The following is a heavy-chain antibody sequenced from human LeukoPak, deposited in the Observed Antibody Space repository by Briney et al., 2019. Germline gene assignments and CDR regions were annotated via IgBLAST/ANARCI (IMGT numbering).Heavy chain of an antibody. CDR2: IYPGDSDT. V-gene: IGHV5-51*01. CDR3: ARNGHYDSSGLIPDY. D-gene: IGHD3-22*01. CDR1: GYSFTSYW. Sequence: GESLKSSCKGSGYSFTSYWSGWARQMPGKGLEGMGIIYPGDSDTRYSPSFQGQVTISADKSISTAYLQWSSLKASDTAMYYCARNGHYDSSGLIPDYWGQGTLVTVSS. J-gene: IGHJ4*02.